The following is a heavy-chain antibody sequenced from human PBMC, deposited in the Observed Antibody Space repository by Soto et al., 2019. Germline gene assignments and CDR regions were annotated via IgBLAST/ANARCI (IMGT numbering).Heavy chain of an antibody. V-gene: IGHV1-18*01. J-gene: IGHJ6*02. CDR2: ISGDNGDT. Sequence: PLVQSRPELKKPGASVRVSCTASGYTFSSYGISWVRQAPGQGLEWMAWISGDNGDTNYAQNFQGRLTMTTDTSTSTVYMELRSLRSDDTAVYYCARYDGRKDDGLAVWGQGTPVTVSS. D-gene: IGHD3-3*01. CDR1: GYTFSSYG. CDR3: ARYDGRKDDGLAV.